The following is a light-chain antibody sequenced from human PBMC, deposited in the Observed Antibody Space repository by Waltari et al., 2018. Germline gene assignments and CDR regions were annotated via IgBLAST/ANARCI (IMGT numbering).Light chain of an antibody. CDR2: DAS. V-gene: IGKV1-33*01. CDR1: QDIYNY. Sequence: DVQLTQSPSSLSASVGDRVTITCQASQDIYNYLNWFQQKPGKAHKLLIYDASNLETGVPSRFSGSRSGTDFTFTISSLQPEDVATYYCQQYENFPYSFGQGTKLEIK. CDR3: QQYENFPYS. J-gene: IGKJ2*03.